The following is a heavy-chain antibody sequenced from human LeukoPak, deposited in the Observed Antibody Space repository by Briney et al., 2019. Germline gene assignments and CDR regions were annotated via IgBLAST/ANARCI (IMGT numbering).Heavy chain of an antibody. CDR3: ASLAVAGGWFDP. Sequence: SETLSLTCTVSGGSISSSSYYWGWIRQPPGKGLEWIGSIYYSGSTYYNPSLKSRVTISVDTSKNQLSLKLSSVTAADTAVYYCASLAVAGGWFDPWGQGTLVTVSS. CDR1: GGSISSSSYY. D-gene: IGHD6-19*01. J-gene: IGHJ5*02. V-gene: IGHV4-39*01. CDR2: IYYSGST.